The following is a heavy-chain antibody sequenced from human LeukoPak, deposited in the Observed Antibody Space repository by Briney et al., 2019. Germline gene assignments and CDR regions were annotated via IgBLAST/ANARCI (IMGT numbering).Heavy chain of an antibody. CDR1: GFTFRSYG. J-gene: IGHJ4*02. D-gene: IGHD3-22*01. V-gene: IGHV3-30*02. CDR3: AKDSSDYYFDY. Sequence: GGSLRLSCVAYGFTFRSYGIHWVRQAPGKGLEWLAFIWYDEITKNYADSVKGRFTISRYDSKNTLYVQMNSLRPDDTAVYYCAKDSSDYYFDYWGQGTLVTVSS. CDR2: IWYDEITK.